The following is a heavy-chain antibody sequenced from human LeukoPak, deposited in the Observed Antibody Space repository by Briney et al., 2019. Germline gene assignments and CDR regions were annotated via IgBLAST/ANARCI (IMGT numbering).Heavy chain of an antibody. CDR2: IWYDGSNK. D-gene: IGHD3-22*01. J-gene: IGHJ4*02. CDR3: ASGHDYYDSSGYSY. CDR1: GFTFSSYG. Sequence: GGSLRLSCAASGFTFSSYGMHWVRRAPGKGLEWVAVIWYDGSNKYYADSVKGRLTISRDNSKNTLYLQMNSLRAEDTAVYYCASGHDYYDSSGYSYWGQGTLVTVSS. V-gene: IGHV3-33*01.